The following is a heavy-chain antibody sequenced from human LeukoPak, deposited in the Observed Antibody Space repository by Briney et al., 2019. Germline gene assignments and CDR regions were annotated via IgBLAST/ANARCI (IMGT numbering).Heavy chain of an antibody. J-gene: IGHJ4*02. CDR2: INPGDGAR. Sequence: RASVKVSCKTSGYIFTDYHMHWVRQAPGQGLEWVGIINPGDGARRYAHKFQGRVTMTWDTSTSTFDMELNSLTSEDTAVYFCVRGIGIAARLLRNWGQGTLVHVSS. CDR3: VRGIGIAARLLRN. D-gene: IGHD6-6*01. CDR1: GYIFTDYH. V-gene: IGHV1-46*01.